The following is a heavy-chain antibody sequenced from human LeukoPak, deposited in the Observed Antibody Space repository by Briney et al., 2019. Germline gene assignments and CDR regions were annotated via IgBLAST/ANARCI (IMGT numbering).Heavy chain of an antibody. V-gene: IGHV3-30*14. Sequence: GGSLRLSCAASGFTFSSYAIHWVRQAPGKGLEWVAIISYDGTNKYYADSVKGRFTISRDNSKNTLYLQMNSLRAEDTAVYHCARAGPYSSGWYGDYWGQGTLVTVSS. D-gene: IGHD6-19*01. CDR1: GFTFSSYA. J-gene: IGHJ4*02. CDR2: ISYDGTNK. CDR3: ARAGPYSSGWYGDY.